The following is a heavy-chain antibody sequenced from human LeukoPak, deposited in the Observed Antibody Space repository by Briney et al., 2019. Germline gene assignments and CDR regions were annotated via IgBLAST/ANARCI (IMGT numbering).Heavy chain of an antibody. J-gene: IGHJ5*02. CDR3: ARDPYYGDRRYWFDP. Sequence: ASVKVSCKASGYTFTSYAMNWVRQAPGQGLEWMGWINTNTGNPTYAQDFTGRFVFSLDTSVSTAYLQISSLKAEDTAVYYCARDPYYGDRRYWFDPWGQGTLVTVSS. D-gene: IGHD4-17*01. V-gene: IGHV7-4-1*02. CDR1: GYTFTSYA. CDR2: INTNTGNP.